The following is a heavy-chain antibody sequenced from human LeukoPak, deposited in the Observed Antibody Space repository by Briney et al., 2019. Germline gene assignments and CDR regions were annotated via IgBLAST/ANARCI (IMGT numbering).Heavy chain of an antibody. J-gene: IGHJ4*02. V-gene: IGHV1-18*01. CDR1: GYTFTSYP. CDR2: ITTYNGNT. Sequence: ASVKVSCKASGYTFTSYPIRWVRQAPGQGLEWMGWITTYNGNTNYAQKLQGRVTMTTDTSTSTAYMDLRGLRSDDTAVYYCARDYDYGYCVGDFEYGGQGKGVTVSS. D-gene: IGHD4-17*01. CDR3: ARDYDYGYCVGDFEY.